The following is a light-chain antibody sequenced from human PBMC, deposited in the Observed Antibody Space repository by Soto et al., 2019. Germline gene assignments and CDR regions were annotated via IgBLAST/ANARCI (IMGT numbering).Light chain of an antibody. CDR3: QQSYSAQYT. J-gene: IGKJ2*01. CDR2: ATS. CDR1: QNVGSF. Sequence: DIQMTQSPSSLSASVGDRVSLTFRAGQNVGSFVNWYQQKPAKAPRLLIYATSNLQSGVPSRISGSGSGTEFTLTISSVQPEDFATYFCQQSYSAQYTFGQGTKGDIK. V-gene: IGKV1-39*01.